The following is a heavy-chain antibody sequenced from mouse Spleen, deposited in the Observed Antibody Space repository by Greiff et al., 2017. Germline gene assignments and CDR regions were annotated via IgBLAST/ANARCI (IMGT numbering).Heavy chain of an antibody. CDR3: AKEGDYYGFFAY. CDR2: LWRGGST. Sequence: QVQLQQSGPSLVQPSQSLSITCTVSGFSLTSYGVHWVRQSPGKGLEWLGVLWRGGSTDYNAAFMSRLSITKDNSKSQVFFKMNSLQADDTAIYYCAKEGDYYGFFAYWGQGTLVTVSA. V-gene: IGHV2-5-1*01. D-gene: IGHD1-2*01. CDR1: GFSLTSYG. J-gene: IGHJ3*01.